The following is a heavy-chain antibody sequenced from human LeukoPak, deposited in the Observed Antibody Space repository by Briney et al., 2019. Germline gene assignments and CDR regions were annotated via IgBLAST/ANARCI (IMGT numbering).Heavy chain of an antibody. CDR3: AKDGDTMVRGVRANYFDY. V-gene: IGHV3-23*01. CDR1: GFTFSSYA. CDR2: ISGSGGST. J-gene: IGHJ4*02. D-gene: IGHD3-10*01. Sequence: QPGGSLRLSCAASGFTFSSYAMSWVRQAPGKGLEWVSAISGSGGSTYYADSVKGRFTISRDNSKNTLYLQTNSLRAEDTAVYYCAKDGDTMVRGVRANYFDYWGQGTLVTVSS.